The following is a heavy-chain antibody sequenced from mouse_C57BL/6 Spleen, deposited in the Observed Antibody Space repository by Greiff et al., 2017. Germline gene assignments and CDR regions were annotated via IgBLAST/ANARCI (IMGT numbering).Heavy chain of an antibody. CDR3: ANPFITSLAMDY. CDR1: GYTFTDYY. D-gene: IGHD1-1*01. V-gene: IGHV1-26*01. Sequence: VQLQQSGPELVKPGASVKISCKASGYTFTDYYMNWVKQSHGKSLEWIGYINPNNGGTSYNQKFKGKATLTVDKSSSTAYMELRSLTSEDSAVYYCANPFITSLAMDYWGQGTSVTVSS. J-gene: IGHJ4*01. CDR2: INPNNGGT.